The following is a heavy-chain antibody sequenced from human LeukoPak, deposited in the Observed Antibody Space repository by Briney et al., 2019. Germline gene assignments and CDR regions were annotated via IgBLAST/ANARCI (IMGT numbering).Heavy chain of an antibody. CDR2: IIPIFGTA. V-gene: IGHV1-69*13. CDR1: GGTFISYA. Sequence: ASVKVSCKASGGTFISYAISWVRQAPGQGLEWMGGIIPIFGTANYAQKFQGRVTITADESTSTAYMELSSLRSEDTAVYYCARSYSGYELTAGGLYYFDYWGQGTLVTVPS. J-gene: IGHJ4*02. D-gene: IGHD5-12*01. CDR3: ARSYSGYELTAGGLYYFDY.